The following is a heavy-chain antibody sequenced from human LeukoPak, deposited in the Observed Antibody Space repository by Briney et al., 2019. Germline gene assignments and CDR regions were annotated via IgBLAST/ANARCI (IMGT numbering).Heavy chain of an antibody. J-gene: IGHJ4*02. CDR1: GGTLSSYA. Sequence: GASVKVSCKASGGTLSSYAISWVRQAPGQGLEWMGGIIPIFGTANYAQKFQGRVTITADESTSTAYMELSSLRSGDTAVYYCARAQYSSSSAYFDYWGQGTLVTVSS. V-gene: IGHV1-69*01. CDR3: ARAQYSSSSAYFDY. CDR2: IIPIFGTA. D-gene: IGHD6-6*01.